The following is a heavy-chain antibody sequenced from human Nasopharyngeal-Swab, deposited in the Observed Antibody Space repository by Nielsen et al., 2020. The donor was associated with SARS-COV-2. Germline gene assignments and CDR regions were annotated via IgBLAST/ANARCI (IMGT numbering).Heavy chain of an antibody. CDR3: ARAKGSTVANYMDV. CDR2: IHYDGSA. D-gene: IGHD6-19*01. V-gene: IGHV4-61*01. J-gene: IGHJ6*03. CDR1: GDSVSNDIFY. Sequence: SETLSLTCSVSGDSVSNDIFYWSWIRQPPGKGLEWLGYIHYDGSANYNPSLKSRVSMSVDTSRNQFSLKLSSVTAADTAVYYCARAKGSTVANYMDVWGKGTTVTVSS.